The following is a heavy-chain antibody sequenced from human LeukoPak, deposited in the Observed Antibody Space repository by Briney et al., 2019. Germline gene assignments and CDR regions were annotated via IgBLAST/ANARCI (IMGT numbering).Heavy chain of an antibody. CDR3: ARDLDYYGSGPFGY. CDR1: GGTFSSYA. J-gene: IGHJ4*02. V-gene: IGHV1-69*01. D-gene: IGHD3-10*01. Sequence: ASVKVSCKASGGTFSSYAISWVRQAPGQGLEWMGGIIPIFGTANHAQKFQGRVTITADESTSTAYMELSSLRSEDTAVYYCARDLDYYGSGPFGYWGQGTLVTVSS. CDR2: IIPIFGTA.